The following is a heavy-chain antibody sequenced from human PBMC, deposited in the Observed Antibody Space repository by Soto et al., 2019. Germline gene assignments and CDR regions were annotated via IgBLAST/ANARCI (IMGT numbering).Heavy chain of an antibody. V-gene: IGHV3-30*18. CDR2: ISYDGSNK. D-gene: IGHD3-16*02. CDR3: AKGRATYDYVWGSCRLVGY. CDR1: GFTFSSYG. J-gene: IGHJ4*02. Sequence: GGSLRLSCAASGFTFSSYGMHWVRQAPGKGLEWVAVISYDGSNKYYADSVKGRFTISRDNSKNTLYLQMNSLRAEDTAVYYCAKGRATYDYVWGSCRLVGYWGQGTLVTVSS.